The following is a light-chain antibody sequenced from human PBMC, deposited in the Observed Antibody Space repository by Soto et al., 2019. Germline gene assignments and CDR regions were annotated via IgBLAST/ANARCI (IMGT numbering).Light chain of an antibody. CDR3: GSWDSSLSAYV. V-gene: IGLV1-51*01. Sequence: QSALTQPPSASGSPGQSVTISCSGSSSNIGGNSVSWYQQLPGTAPKLLIYDDDKRPSGIPDRFSGSESGTSATLGITGFQTGDEADYYCGSWDSSLSAYVFGTGTKLTVL. CDR1: SSNIGGNS. J-gene: IGLJ1*01. CDR2: DDD.